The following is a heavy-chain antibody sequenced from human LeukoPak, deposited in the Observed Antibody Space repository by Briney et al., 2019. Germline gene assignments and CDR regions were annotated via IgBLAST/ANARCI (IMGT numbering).Heavy chain of an antibody. CDR1: GGSISSYY. CDR3: ARDGGLRFLEFDASDI. CDR2: IYYSGST. D-gene: IGHD3-3*01. V-gene: IGHV4-59*01. Sequence: SETLSLTCTVSGGSISSYYWSWIRQPPGKGLEWIGYIYYSGSTNYNPSLKSRVTISVDTSKNQFSLKLSSVTAADTAVYYCARDGGLRFLEFDASDIWGQGTMVTVSS. J-gene: IGHJ3*02.